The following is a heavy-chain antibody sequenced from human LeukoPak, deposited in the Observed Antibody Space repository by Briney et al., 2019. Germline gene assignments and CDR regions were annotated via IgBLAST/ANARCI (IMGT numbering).Heavy chain of an antibody. CDR1: GFTVSSNY. V-gene: IGHV3-53*04. CDR3: ARGDCTNGVCYPAGY. D-gene: IGHD2-8*01. J-gene: IGHJ4*02. CDR2: IYSGGST. Sequence: GGSLRLSCAASGFTVSSNYMSWVRQAPGKGLEWVSVIYSGGSTYYADSVKGRFTISRHNSKNTLYLQMNSLRAEDTAVYYCARGDCTNGVCYPAGYWGQGTLVTVSS.